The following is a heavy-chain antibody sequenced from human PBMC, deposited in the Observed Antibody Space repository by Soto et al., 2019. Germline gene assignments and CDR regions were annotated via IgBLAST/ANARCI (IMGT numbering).Heavy chain of an antibody. D-gene: IGHD4-17*01. Sequence: ASVKVSCKASGYTFTSYGISWVRQAPGQGLEWMGWISAYNGNTNYAQKLQGRVTMTTDTSTSTAYMELRSLRSDDTAVYYCARGLPGRQPSTVTPYYFDYWGQGTLVTVSS. V-gene: IGHV1-18*01. CDR2: ISAYNGNT. CDR3: ARGLPGRQPSTVTPYYFDY. CDR1: GYTFTSYG. J-gene: IGHJ4*02.